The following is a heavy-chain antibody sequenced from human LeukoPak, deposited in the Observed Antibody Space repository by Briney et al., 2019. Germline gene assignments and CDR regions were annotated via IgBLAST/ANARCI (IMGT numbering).Heavy chain of an antibody. Sequence: SVKVSCXASGGTFSNYAISWVRQARGQGLEWMGRIIPIFGTANYAQKFQGRVTITTDESTSTAYMGLSSLRSEDTAVYYCARGNCTNGVCYAYFDYWGQGTLVTVSS. CDR2: IIPIFGTA. J-gene: IGHJ4*02. D-gene: IGHD2-8*01. V-gene: IGHV1-69*05. CDR3: ARGNCTNGVCYAYFDY. CDR1: GGTFSNYA.